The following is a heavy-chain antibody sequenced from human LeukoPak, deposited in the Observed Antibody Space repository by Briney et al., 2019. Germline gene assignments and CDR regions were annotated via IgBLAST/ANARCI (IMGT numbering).Heavy chain of an antibody. D-gene: IGHD3-22*01. V-gene: IGHV3-30*02. CDR1: GFTFSNYG. J-gene: IGHJ3*02. CDR2: IHYDGSNK. CDR3: ARGVYVGSSGYYEAFDT. Sequence: GGSLRLSCAASGFTFSNYGMHWVRQAPGKGLEWVAFIHYDGSNKYYADSVKGRFTISRDNSKNTLFLQTNSLRAEDTAVYHCARGVYVGSSGYYEAFDTWGQGTMVTVSS.